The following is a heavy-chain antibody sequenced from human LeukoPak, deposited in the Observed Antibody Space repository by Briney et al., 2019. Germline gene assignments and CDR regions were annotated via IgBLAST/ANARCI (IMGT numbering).Heavy chain of an antibody. CDR2: IYHSGST. V-gene: IGHV4-30-2*01. CDR1: GGSLRSGGYS. D-gene: IGHD3-10*01. Sequence: SQTLSLTCAVSGGSLRSGGYSWSWIWQPPGKGLDSFGYIYHSGSTNYNPSLKSRVTISVDRYNNQFSLKLTSVTAADTAVYYCARSMPFGEYWFDPWGQGTLVTVSS. CDR3: ARSMPFGEYWFDP. J-gene: IGHJ5*02.